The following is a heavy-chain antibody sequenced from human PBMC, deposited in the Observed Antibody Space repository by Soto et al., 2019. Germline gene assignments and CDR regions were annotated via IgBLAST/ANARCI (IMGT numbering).Heavy chain of an antibody. CDR2: IHSDGSST. CDR1: GFTFSYYW. J-gene: IGHJ3*01. V-gene: IGHV3-74*01. Sequence: EVQLVESGGGLVRPGGSLRISCAASGFTFSYYWMHWVRQAPGKGLVWVSRIHSDGSSTTYADFVKGRFIISRDNARNTVGLQMNSVRVEDTAVYYCARGDRGAFDLWGQGTVVTVSS. D-gene: IGHD1-26*01. CDR3: ARGDRGAFDL.